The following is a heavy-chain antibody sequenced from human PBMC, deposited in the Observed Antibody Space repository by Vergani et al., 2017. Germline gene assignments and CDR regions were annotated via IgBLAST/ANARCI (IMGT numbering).Heavy chain of an antibody. CDR2: IKSKTDGGTT. CDR3: TTDDRAYYDFWSGYRYGMDV. CDR1: GFPFSNAW. V-gene: IGHV3-15*01. Sequence: EVQLVESGGGLVKPGGSLRLSCAASGFPFSNAWMSWVRQAPGKGLEWVGRIKSKTDGGTTDYAAPVKGRFTISRDDSKNTLYLQMNSLKTEDTAVYYCTTDDRAYYDFWSGYRYGMDVWGQGTTVTVSS. D-gene: IGHD3-3*01. J-gene: IGHJ6*02.